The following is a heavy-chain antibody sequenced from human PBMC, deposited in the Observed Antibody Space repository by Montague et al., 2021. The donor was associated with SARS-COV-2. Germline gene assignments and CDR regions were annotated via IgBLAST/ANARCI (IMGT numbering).Heavy chain of an antibody. V-gene: IGHV4-39*01. CDR3: ARLYGSSFDY. CDR2: GNT. J-gene: IGHJ4*02. Sequence: GNTQYNPSLKSRVTISVDTSNDQFPLKMNSVTAADTAVYFCARLYGSSFDYWGQGTLVTVSS. D-gene: IGHD4-17*01.